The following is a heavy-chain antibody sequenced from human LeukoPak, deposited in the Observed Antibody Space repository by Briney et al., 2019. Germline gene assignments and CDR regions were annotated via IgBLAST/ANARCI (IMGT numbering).Heavy chain of an antibody. V-gene: IGHV4-61*01. CDR2: IYYSGST. D-gene: IGHD6-13*01. Sequence: SETLSLTCTVSGGSVSSGSYYWSWIRQPPGKGLEWIGYIYYSGSTNYNPSLKSRVTISVDTSKNQFSLKLSSVTAADTAVYYCARVPEESSSWYGYYYYGMDVWGQGTTVTVSS. J-gene: IGHJ6*02. CDR1: GGSVSSGSYY. CDR3: ARVPEESSSWYGYYYYGMDV.